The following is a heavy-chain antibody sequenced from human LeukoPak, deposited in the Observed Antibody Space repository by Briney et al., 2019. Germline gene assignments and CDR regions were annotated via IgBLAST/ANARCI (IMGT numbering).Heavy chain of an antibody. CDR1: GFTFSSYA. Sequence: GGSLRLSCAASGFTFSSYAMSWVRQAPGKGLEWVSAISGSGGTTYYADSVKGRSSISRDNSQSTVYLQMNSLGAEDTAVYYCAKRAADPHFYYMDVWGEGTTVTVSS. J-gene: IGHJ6*03. CDR3: AKRAADPHFYYMDV. D-gene: IGHD6-13*01. V-gene: IGHV3-23*01. CDR2: ISGSGGTT.